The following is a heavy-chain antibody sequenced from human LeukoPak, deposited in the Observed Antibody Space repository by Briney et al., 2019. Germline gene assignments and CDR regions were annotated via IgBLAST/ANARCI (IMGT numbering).Heavy chain of an antibody. CDR1: RFTFSSYA. CDR3: ARDDDSSSCDY. Sequence: PGGSLRLSCAASRFTFSSYAMHWVRQAPGKGLEWVAVISYDGSNKYYADSVKGRFTISRDNSKNTLYLQMNSLRAEDTAVYYCARDDDSSSCDYWGQGTLVTVSS. CDR2: ISYDGSNK. D-gene: IGHD6-13*01. J-gene: IGHJ4*02. V-gene: IGHV3-30-3*01.